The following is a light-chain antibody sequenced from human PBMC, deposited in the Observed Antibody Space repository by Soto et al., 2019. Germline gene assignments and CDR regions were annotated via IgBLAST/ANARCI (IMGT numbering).Light chain of an antibody. CDR2: GAS. CDR3: QQYGRSPLT. V-gene: IGKV3-20*01. J-gene: IGKJ4*01. CDR1: QSVTSSY. Sequence: EIVLTQSPGTLSLSPGERATLSCRASQSVTSSYLAWYQQKPGQAPRLLIYGASSRATGIPDRFSGSGSGTDFTLSISGLEPEDSAVYYCQQYGRSPLTFGGGTKVDIK.